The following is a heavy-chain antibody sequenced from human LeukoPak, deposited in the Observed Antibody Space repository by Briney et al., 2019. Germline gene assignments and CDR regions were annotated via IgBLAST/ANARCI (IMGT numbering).Heavy chain of an antibody. CDR3: AREPSNRDWYFGL. D-gene: IGHD1-14*01. V-gene: IGHV3-7*01. Sequence: EPGGSLRLSCAASGVTFSTYWMSWVRQAPGKGLEWVANIKQDGSEKYYADSVKGRFTISRDNAKNSLYLQMSGLRAEDTAVYYCAREPSNRDWYFGLWGRGTLVTVSS. J-gene: IGHJ2*01. CDR1: GVTFSTYW. CDR2: IKQDGSEK.